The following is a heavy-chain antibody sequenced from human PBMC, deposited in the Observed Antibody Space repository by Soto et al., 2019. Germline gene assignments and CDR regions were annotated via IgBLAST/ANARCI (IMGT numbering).Heavy chain of an antibody. CDR1: GYRFASFW. Sequence: PGESLKISCKGTGYRFASFWVGWVRQMPGKGLEWMGIIYPGDSDTRYSPSFQGQVTISADKSIGTAYLQWSSLKASDTAMYYCASAYSRGSGTYYGPMDVWGQGTTVTVSS. J-gene: IGHJ6*02. D-gene: IGHD3-10*01. V-gene: IGHV5-51*01. CDR2: IYPGDSDT. CDR3: ASAYSRGSGTYYGPMDV.